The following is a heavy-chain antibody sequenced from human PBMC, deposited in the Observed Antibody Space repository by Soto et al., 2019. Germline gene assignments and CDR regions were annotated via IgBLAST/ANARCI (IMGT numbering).Heavy chain of an antibody. J-gene: IGHJ4*02. V-gene: IGHV1-69*02. D-gene: IGHD3-22*01. CDR2: IIPILGIA. CDR3: AIPTYYYDSSGYSQ. Sequence: VQLVQSGAEVKKPGSSVKVSCKASVGTFSSYTISWVRQAPGQGLEWMGRIIPILGIANYAQKFQGRVTITADKSTSTAYMELSSLRSEDTAVYYCAIPTYYYDSSGYSQWGQGTLVTVSS. CDR1: VGTFSSYT.